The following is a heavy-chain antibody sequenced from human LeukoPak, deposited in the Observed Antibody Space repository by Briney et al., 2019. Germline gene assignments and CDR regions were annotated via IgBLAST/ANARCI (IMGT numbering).Heavy chain of an antibody. Sequence: QSGGSLRLSCAASGFTFSSYGMSWVRQAPGKGLEWVSAISGSGGSTYCADSVKGRFTISRDNSKNTLYLQMNSLRAEDTAVYYCAKLEGATRGTVDYWGQGTLVTVSS. J-gene: IGHJ4*02. CDR3: AKLEGATRGTVDY. D-gene: IGHD1-26*01. V-gene: IGHV3-23*01. CDR2: ISGSGGST. CDR1: GFTFSSYG.